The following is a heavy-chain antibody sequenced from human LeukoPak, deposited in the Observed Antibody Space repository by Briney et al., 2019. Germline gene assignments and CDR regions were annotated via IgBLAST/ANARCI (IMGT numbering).Heavy chain of an antibody. CDR2: ITPFNGNT. Sequence: GASVKVSCKASGYTFTYRYLHWVRQAPGQALEWMGWITPFNGNTNYAQKFQDRVTITRDRSMSTACMELSSLRSEDTAMYYCASLVNYGDDAFDIWGQGTMVTVSS. CDR3: ASLVNYGDDAFDI. D-gene: IGHD4-17*01. V-gene: IGHV1-45*02. J-gene: IGHJ3*02. CDR1: GYTFTYRY.